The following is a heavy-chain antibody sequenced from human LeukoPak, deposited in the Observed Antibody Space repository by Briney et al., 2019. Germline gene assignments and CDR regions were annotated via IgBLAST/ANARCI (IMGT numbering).Heavy chain of an antibody. Sequence: SETLSLTCTVSGGSISSYYWSWIRQPPGKGLEWVGYIYYSGSTNYNPSLKSRVTISVDTSKNQFSLKLSSVTAADTAMYYCARGRSSWDNWLDPWGQGTLVTVSS. V-gene: IGHV4-59*01. CDR3: ARGRSSWDNWLDP. CDR2: IYYSGST. J-gene: IGHJ5*02. CDR1: GGSISSYY. D-gene: IGHD6-13*01.